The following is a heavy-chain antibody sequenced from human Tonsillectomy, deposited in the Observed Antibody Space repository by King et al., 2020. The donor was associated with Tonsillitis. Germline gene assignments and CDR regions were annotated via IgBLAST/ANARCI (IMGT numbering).Heavy chain of an antibody. J-gene: IGHJ4*02. V-gene: IGHV4-39*01. CDR3: ARSLSSSDFSSGYYYYFDS. CDR2: FYFSGGT. CDR1: GGSIRSSSYY. D-gene: IGHD3-3*01. Sequence: QLQESGPGLVKPSETLSLTCTVSGGSIRSSSYYWGWIRQPPGKGLEWIGSFYFSGGTYYKSSLKSRVTISVDTSKNQFSLKLSSVPAADTAVYFCARSLSSSDFSSGYYYYFDSWGQGTLVTVSS.